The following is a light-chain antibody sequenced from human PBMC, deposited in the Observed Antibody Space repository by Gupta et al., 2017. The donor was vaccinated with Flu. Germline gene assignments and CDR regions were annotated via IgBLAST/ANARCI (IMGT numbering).Light chain of an antibody. CDR1: SSEVGGYNY. CDR2: EVS. Sequence: QSALTQPASVSGSPGQSITISCTGTSSEVGGYNYVSWYQQHTAKAHNLMIYEVSNRTAGVSNRFSGSKSGNTAALTISGRQDEDEADYYCSSYTSSSTLVFGGGTKLTVL. CDR3: SSYTSSSTLV. V-gene: IGLV2-14*01. J-gene: IGLJ2*01.